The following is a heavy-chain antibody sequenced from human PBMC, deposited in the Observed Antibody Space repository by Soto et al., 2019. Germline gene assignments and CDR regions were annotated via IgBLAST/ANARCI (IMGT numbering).Heavy chain of an antibody. D-gene: IGHD3-22*01. Sequence: GGSLRLSCTASGFTFGDYAMSWFRQAPGKGLEWVGFIRSKTFGGTTEYAAAVKGRFIISRDDSKSIAYLQMDSLKTEDTAVYYCSRIRTSMIVVVSDYWGQGTLVTVSS. CDR3: SRIRTSMIVVVSDY. V-gene: IGHV3-49*03. CDR2: IRSKTFGGTT. CDR1: GFTFGDYA. J-gene: IGHJ4*02.